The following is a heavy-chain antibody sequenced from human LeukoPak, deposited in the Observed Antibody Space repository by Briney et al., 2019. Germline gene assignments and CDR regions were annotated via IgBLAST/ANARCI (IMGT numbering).Heavy chain of an antibody. CDR1: GFTFDDYA. D-gene: IGHD1-26*01. Sequence: GRSLRLSCAASGFTFDDYAMHWVRQAPGKGLEWVSGISWNSGSIGYADSVKGRFTISRGNAKNSLYLQMNSPRAEDMALYYCAKDQVGAFDIWGQGTMVTVSS. CDR2: ISWNSGSI. CDR3: AKDQVGAFDI. V-gene: IGHV3-9*03. J-gene: IGHJ3*02.